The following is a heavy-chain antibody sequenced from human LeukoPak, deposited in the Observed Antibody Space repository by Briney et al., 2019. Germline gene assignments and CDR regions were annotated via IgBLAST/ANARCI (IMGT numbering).Heavy chain of an antibody. V-gene: IGHV4-34*01. D-gene: IGHD6-13*01. CDR1: GGSFSGYY. CDR3: ARAGYSSSWYPY. Sequence: SETLPLTCAVYGGSFSGYYWSWIRQPPGKRLEWIGEINHSGSTNYNPSLKSRVTISVDTSKNQFSLKLSSVTAADTAVYYCARAGYSSSWYPYWGQGTLVTVSS. CDR2: INHSGST. J-gene: IGHJ4*02.